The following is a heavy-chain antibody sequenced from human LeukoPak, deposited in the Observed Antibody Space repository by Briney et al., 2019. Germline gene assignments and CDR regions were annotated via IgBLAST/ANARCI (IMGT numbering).Heavy chain of an antibody. V-gene: IGHV4-34*01. J-gene: IGHJ4*02. CDR3: ARERWLPRERYHDY. D-gene: IGHD6-19*01. CDR1: GGSLSGYY. Sequence: SETLSLTCGVSGGSLSGYYWSWIRQPPGKGLEWIGEISDSGSTNYNPSLESRVTISVDTSKNQFSLKLTSVTAADTAVYFCARERWLPRERYHDYWGQGTLVTVSS. CDR2: ISDSGST.